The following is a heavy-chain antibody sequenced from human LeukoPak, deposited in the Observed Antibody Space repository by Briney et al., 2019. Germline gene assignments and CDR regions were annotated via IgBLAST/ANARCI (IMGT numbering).Heavy chain of an antibody. V-gene: IGHV1-46*01. J-gene: IGHJ6*03. CDR3: ARARGSGSYYGHDYYYYYYMDV. Sequence: GASVKVSCKASGYTFTTDYNHWVRQAPGQGLGWMGIINPSGGSTTYAQKFQGRVIMTGDTSTSTVYMELRSLRSEDTAVYYCARARGSGSYYGHDYYYYYYMDVWGQGTTVTVSS. D-gene: IGHD3-10*01. CDR1: GYTFTTDY. CDR2: INPSGGST.